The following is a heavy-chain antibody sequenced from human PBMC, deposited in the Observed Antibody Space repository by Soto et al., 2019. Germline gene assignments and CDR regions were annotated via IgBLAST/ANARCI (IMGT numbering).Heavy chain of an antibody. J-gene: IGHJ5*02. V-gene: IGHV4-38-2*02. CDR1: GYSISSGYY. Sequence: SETLSLTCAVSGYSISSGYYWGWIRQPPGKGLEWIGSIYHSGSTYYNPSLKSRVTISVDTSKNQFSLKLSSVTAADTAVYYCVRDRALDDFWSGYSINWFDPWGQGTLVTVSS. CDR3: VRDRALDDFWSGYSINWFDP. CDR2: IYHSGST. D-gene: IGHD3-3*01.